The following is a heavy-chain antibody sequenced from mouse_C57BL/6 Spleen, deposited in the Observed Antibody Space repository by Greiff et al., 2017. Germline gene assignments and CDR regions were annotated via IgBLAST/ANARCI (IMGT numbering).Heavy chain of an antibody. D-gene: IGHD2-5*01. J-gene: IGHJ2*01. CDR2: ISYSGST. CDR3: ARSPTDYSNLFDY. V-gene: IGHV3-8*01. Sequence: VQLQQSGPGLAKPSQTLSLTCSVTGYSITSAYWNWIRKFPGHKLEYMGYISYSGSTYYNPSLKSRISITRDTSKTQYYLQLKSVTTEDTATYYCARSPTDYSNLFDYWGQGTTLTVSA. CDR1: GYSITSAY.